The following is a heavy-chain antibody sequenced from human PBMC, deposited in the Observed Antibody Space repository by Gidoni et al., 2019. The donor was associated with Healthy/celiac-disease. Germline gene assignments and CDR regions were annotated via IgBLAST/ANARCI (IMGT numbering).Heavy chain of an antibody. CDR3: AKDSGPGTNSSY. V-gene: IGHV3-23*01. CDR1: GFTFSSYA. CDR2: ISDSGGST. Sequence: EVQLLESGGGLVQTGGSLRLSCAASGFTFSSYAMSWVRQAPGKGLEWVSAISDSGGSTYYANSVKGRFTISRDNSKNTLYLQMNSLRAEDTAVYYCAKDSGPGTNSSYWGQGTLVTVSS. J-gene: IGHJ4*02. D-gene: IGHD2-8*01.